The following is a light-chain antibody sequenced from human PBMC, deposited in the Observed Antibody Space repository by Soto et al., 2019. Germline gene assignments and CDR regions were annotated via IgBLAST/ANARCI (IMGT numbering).Light chain of an antibody. Sequence: QSALTQPPSASGSPGQSVTISCTGTSSHVGGYRYVSWYQQHPGKAPKLMIYEVTERTSGTPDRFSGSKSGDTASLTVSGLQAEDEADYYCSSYAGGSSFAFGCGTKVTVL. V-gene: IGLV2-8*01. CDR1: SSHVGGYRY. CDR2: EVT. CDR3: SSYAGGSSFA. J-gene: IGLJ1*01.